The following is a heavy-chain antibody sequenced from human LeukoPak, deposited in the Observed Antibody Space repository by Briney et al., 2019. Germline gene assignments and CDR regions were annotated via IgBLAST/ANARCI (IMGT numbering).Heavy chain of an antibody. D-gene: IGHD6-19*01. CDR2: IYYSGST. J-gene: IGHJ6*02. CDR3: ARDSSGWTYYYYGMDV. V-gene: IGHV4-39*02. Sequence: PSETLSLTCTLSGGSISSSSYYWGWIRQPPGKGLEWIGSIYYSGSTYYNPSLKSRVTISVDTSKNQFSLKLSSVTAADTAVYYCARDSSGWTYYYYGMDVWGQGTTVTVSS. CDR1: GGSISSSSYY.